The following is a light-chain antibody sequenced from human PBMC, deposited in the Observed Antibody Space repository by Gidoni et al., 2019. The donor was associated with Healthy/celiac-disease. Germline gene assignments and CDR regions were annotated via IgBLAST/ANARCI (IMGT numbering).Light chain of an antibody. CDR2: GAS. J-gene: IGKJ2*01. V-gene: IGKV3-20*01. Sequence: IVFTQSPGTLSLSPGERATLSCRASKSVSSRYLAWYQQKPGQAPRLLIYGASSRATGIPDRFSGSGSGTDFTLTISRLEPEDFAVYYCQQYGSSPPMYTFGQGTKLEIK. CDR1: KSVSSRY. CDR3: QQYGSSPPMYT.